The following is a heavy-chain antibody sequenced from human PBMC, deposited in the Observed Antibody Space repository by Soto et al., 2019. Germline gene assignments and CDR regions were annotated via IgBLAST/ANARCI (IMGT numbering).Heavy chain of an antibody. CDR3: AKDREEEAWNYFAADY. V-gene: IGHV3-30*18. J-gene: IGHJ4*02. CDR1: GFTFSSYG. D-gene: IGHD1-7*01. CDR2: ISYDGSNK. Sequence: GGSLRLSCAASGFTFSSYGMHWVRQAPGKGLEWVAVISYDGSNKYYADSVKGRFTISRDNSKNTLYLQMNSLRAEDTAVYYCAKDREEEAWNYFAADYWGQGTLVTVSS.